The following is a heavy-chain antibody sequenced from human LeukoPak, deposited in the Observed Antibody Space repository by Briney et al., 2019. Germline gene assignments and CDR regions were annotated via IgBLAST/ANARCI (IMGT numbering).Heavy chain of an antibody. D-gene: IGHD6-13*01. CDR2: ISSSSYI. CDR3: ARDRGMLAAAFDI. V-gene: IGHV3-21*01. Sequence: PGGSLRLSCAASGFTFSSYSMNWVRQAPGKGLEWVSSISSSSYIYYADSVKGRFTISRDNARNSLYLQMNSQRAEDTAVYYCARDRGMLAAAFDIWGQGTMVTVSS. CDR1: GFTFSSYS. J-gene: IGHJ3*02.